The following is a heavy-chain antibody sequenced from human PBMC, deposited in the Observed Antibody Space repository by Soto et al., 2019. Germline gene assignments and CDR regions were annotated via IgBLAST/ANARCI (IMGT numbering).Heavy chain of an antibody. J-gene: IGHJ4*02. D-gene: IGHD5-18*01. CDR3: AKGSRGYTTYYFDY. Sequence: EVQLLESGGGLVQPGGSLRLSCAASEFSFGGYAMSWVRQAPGKGLEWVSSISGSGASAFYAASVRGRFTISRDNTGNTVSLQMNSLRVEDTALYYCAKGSRGYTTYYFDYWGQGTRITVSS. V-gene: IGHV3-23*01. CDR2: ISGSGASA. CDR1: EFSFGGYA.